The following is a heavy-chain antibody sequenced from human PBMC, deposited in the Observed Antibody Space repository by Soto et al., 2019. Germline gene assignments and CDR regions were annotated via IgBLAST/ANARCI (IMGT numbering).Heavy chain of an antibody. D-gene: IGHD6-13*01. CDR2: IYPGDSDT. J-gene: IGHJ4*02. CDR1: GYSFTNYW. CDR3: ARHGIRSSWPPSY. V-gene: IGHV5-51*01. Sequence: PGESLKISCKGSGYSFTNYWIGWVRQMPGKGLEWMGIIYPGDSDTRYSPSFQGQVTISADKSITTAYLQWSSLKASDTAMYYCARHGIRSSWPPSYWGQGTLVTVSS.